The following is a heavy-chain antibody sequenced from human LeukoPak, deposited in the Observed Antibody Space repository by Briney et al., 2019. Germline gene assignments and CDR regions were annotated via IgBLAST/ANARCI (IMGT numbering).Heavy chain of an antibody. CDR2: IRQDGGEK. J-gene: IGHJ4*01. V-gene: IGHV3-7*01. CDR3: ARDGTAPGLYFDL. Sequence: GGSLRLSCAVSGFTFSSYWMNWVRQAPGKGLDWVASIRQDGGEKSYVDSVKGRFTISRDNTKDSLYLQIDSLRAEDTAMYFCARDGTAPGLYFDLWGQGTLVTVSS. CDR1: GFTFSSYW. D-gene: IGHD6-13*01.